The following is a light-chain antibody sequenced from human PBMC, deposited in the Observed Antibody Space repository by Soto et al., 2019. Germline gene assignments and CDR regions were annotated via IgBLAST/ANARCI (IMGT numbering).Light chain of an antibody. CDR3: CSYAGGYTFV. J-gene: IGLJ1*01. CDR1: SNDVGDYDY. CDR2: DVN. Sequence: QSVLTQPRSVSGSPGQSVTISCTGTSNDVGDYDYVSWYQQYPGKAPKLIIYDVNKRPSGVPDRFSGSKSGNTASLTFFALQAEDEADYYCCSYAGGYTFVFGTGTKVTVL. V-gene: IGLV2-11*01.